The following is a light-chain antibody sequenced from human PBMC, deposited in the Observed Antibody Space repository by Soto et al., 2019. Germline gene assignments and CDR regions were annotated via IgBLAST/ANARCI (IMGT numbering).Light chain of an antibody. CDR2: WAA. Sequence: DIVMTQSPDSLAVSLGERATINCKSSQSVLYSTNNKNYLAWYQQKRGQPPKMHIYWAATRESGVPDRFSGSGSGTDFTLPISSLQAEDVAVYYCQQYYITPLTFGGGTKVEI. CDR3: QQYYITPLT. CDR1: QSVLYSTNNKNY. J-gene: IGKJ4*01. V-gene: IGKV4-1*01.